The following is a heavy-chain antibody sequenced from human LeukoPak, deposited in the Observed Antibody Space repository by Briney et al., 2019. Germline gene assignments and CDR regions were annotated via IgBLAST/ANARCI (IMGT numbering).Heavy chain of an antibody. J-gene: IGHJ4*02. D-gene: IGHD1-26*01. CDR3: ATAVSGSYYK. V-gene: IGHV1-24*01. CDR1: GYTLTELS. CDR2: FDPEDGET. Sequence: ASVKVSCKVSGYTLTELSVHWVRQAPGKGLGWMGGFDPEDGETIYAQKFQDRVTITEDTSTDTAFIELSSLRSEDTAVYYCATAVSGSYYKWGKGTLVTVSS.